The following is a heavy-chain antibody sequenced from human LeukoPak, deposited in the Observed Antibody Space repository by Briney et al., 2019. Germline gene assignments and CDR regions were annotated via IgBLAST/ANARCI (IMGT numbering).Heavy chain of an antibody. J-gene: IGHJ3*01. CDR2: ISWNSGSI. CDR3: AKGRGIADAAFDV. V-gene: IGHV3-9*01. D-gene: IGHD6-13*01. CDR1: GFTFDDYA. Sequence: PGGSLRLSCAASGFTFDDYAMHWVRQARGKGLEWVSGISWNSGSIGYADSVKGRFTISRDNAKNSLYLQMNSLRAEDTALYYCAKGRGIADAAFDVWGQGTMVTVSS.